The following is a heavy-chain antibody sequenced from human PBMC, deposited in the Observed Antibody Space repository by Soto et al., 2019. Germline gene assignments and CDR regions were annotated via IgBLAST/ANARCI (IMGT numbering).Heavy chain of an antibody. CDR3: ASILWFGELSGMDV. Sequence: QVQLVQSGAEVKKPGSSVKVSCKASGGTFSSYTISWVRQAPGQGLEWMGRIISILGIANYAQKFQGRVTITADKSTSTAYMERSSLRSEDTAVHYCASILWFGELSGMDVWGQGTTVTVSS. V-gene: IGHV1-69*02. CDR1: GGTFSSYT. CDR2: IISILGIA. D-gene: IGHD3-10*01. J-gene: IGHJ6*02.